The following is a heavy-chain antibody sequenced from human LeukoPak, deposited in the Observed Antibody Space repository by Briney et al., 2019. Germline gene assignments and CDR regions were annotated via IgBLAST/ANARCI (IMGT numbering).Heavy chain of an antibody. J-gene: IGHJ6*02. CDR3: ARDGSRAAMLPYYYGMDV. D-gene: IGHD2-2*01. CDR2: ISDSSSYI. Sequence: PGGSLRLSCVASGFTFSEFNMNWVRQSPGKGLEWVSSISDSSSYIEYADSVKGRITISRDNAKNSLYLQMNSLRAEDTAVYYCARDGSRAAMLPYYYGMDVWGQGTTVTVSS. V-gene: IGHV3-21*01. CDR1: GFTFSEFN.